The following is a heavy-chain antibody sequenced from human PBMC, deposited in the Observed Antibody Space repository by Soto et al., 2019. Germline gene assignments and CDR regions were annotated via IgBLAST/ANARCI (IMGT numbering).Heavy chain of an antibody. J-gene: IGHJ5*02. V-gene: IGHV4-61*01. CDR2: IYDSGST. CDR1: GGSVSSGSHY. Sequence: QVQLQESGPGLVKPSETLSLSCSVSGGSVSSGSHYWSWIRQPPGKGLEWIGFIYDSGSTHYNPSXKXXVTRSLNTSKHQFSLKLGSVTAAATAVYYCAGRSGEGWFEPWGQGTLVTVSS. CDR3: AGRSGEGWFEP. D-gene: IGHD2-15*01.